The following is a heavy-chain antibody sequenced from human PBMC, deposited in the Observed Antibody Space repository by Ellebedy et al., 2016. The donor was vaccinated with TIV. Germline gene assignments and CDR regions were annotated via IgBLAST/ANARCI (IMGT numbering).Heavy chain of an antibody. V-gene: IGHV1-46*01. D-gene: IGHD3-10*01. CDR2: INPSGGST. CDR3: ARGGKDESTGDALNFDY. CDR1: GYTFTSYY. Sequence: ASVKVSCKASGYTFTSYYMHWVRQAPGQGLEWMGIINPSGGSTSYAQKFQGRVTMTRDTSTSTVYMELSSLRSEDTAVYYCARGGKDESTGDALNFDYWGQGTLVTVSS. J-gene: IGHJ4*02.